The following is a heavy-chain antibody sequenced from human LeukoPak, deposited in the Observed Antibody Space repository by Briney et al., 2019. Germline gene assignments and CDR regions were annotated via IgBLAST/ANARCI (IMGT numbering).Heavy chain of an antibody. J-gene: IGHJ3*02. Sequence: PSETLSLTCTVSGGSISSSNWWSWVRQPPGKGLAWIGEIYHSGSTNYNPSLKSRVTISVDKSKNQFSLKLSSVTAADTAVYYCARVVRRFGELSLANAFDIWGQGTMVTVSS. CDR2: IYHSGST. D-gene: IGHD3-10*01. CDR3: ARVVRRFGELSLANAFDI. CDR1: GGSISSSNW. V-gene: IGHV4-4*02.